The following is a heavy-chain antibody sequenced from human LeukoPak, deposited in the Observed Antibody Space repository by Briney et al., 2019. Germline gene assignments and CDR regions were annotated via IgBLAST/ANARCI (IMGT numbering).Heavy chain of an antibody. CDR1: GFTFSRYS. J-gene: IGHJ4*02. CDR3: ARPYCSETSCYWYFDY. V-gene: IGHV3-48*02. Sequence: GGSLRLSCAASGFTFSRYSMNWVRQAPGKGLEWVSSINYSGSTIYYADSVKGRFTISRDNAENSLYLQMNSLKDEDTAVYYSARPYCSETSCYWYFDYWGQGTLVTVSS. D-gene: IGHD2-2*01. CDR2: INYSGSTI.